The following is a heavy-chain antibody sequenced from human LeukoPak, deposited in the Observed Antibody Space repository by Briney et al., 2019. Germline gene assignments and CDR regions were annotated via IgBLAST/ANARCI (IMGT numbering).Heavy chain of an antibody. J-gene: IGHJ4*02. D-gene: IGHD5-18*01. CDR3: VVDTAMVPFDY. CDR2: INSDGSST. CDR1: GFTFSSYW. Sequence: HSGGSLRLSCAASGFTFSSYWMHWVRQAPGKGLVWVSRINSDGSSTSYADSVKGRFTISRDNAKNTLYLQMNSLRAEDTAVYYCVVDTAMVPFDYWGQGTLVTVPS. V-gene: IGHV3-74*01.